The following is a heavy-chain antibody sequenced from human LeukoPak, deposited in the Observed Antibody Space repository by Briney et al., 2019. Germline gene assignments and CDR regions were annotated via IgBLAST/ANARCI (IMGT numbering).Heavy chain of an antibody. CDR1: GGSISSGGYY. CDR2: IYTSGST. D-gene: IGHD3-3*01. CDR3: ARDSTYYDFWSGYYNGNWFDP. J-gene: IGHJ5*02. V-gene: IGHV4-61*02. Sequence: PSETLSLTCTASGGSISSGGYYWSWIRQHPGKGLEWIGRIYTSGSTNYNPSLKSRVTMSVDTSKNQFSLKLSSVTAADTAVYYCARDSTYYDFWSGYYNGNWFDPWGQGTLVTVSS.